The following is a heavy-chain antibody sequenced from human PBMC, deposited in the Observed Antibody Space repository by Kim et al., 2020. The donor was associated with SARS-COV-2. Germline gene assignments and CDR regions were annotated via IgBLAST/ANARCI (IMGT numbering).Heavy chain of an antibody. Sequence: GGSLRLSCAASGFTFSSYAMHWVRQAPGKGLEWVAVISYDGSNKYYADSVKGRFTISRDNSKNTLYLQMNSLRAEDTAVYYCARDGKALEMGPRYYFDYWGQGTLVTVSS. CDR3: ARDGKALEMGPRYYFDY. J-gene: IGHJ4*02. CDR2: ISYDGSNK. V-gene: IGHV3-30-3*01. CDR1: GFTFSSYA. D-gene: IGHD1-26*01.